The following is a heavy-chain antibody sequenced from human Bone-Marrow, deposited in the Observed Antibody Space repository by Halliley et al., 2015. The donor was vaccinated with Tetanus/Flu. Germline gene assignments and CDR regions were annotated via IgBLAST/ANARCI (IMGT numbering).Heavy chain of an antibody. CDR3: ATGAVDAYEI. CDR2: VKSDGTTT. J-gene: IGHJ3*02. V-gene: IGHV3-74*01. Sequence: KGLVWVSLVKSDGTTTRYADSVKGRFTISRDNAKNTVYLQMNSLRAEDTAVYYCATGAVDAYEIWGQGTVVTVSS. D-gene: IGHD6-19*01.